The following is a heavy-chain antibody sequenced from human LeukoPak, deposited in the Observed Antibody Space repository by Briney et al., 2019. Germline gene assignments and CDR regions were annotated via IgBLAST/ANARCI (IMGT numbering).Heavy chain of an antibody. V-gene: IGHV4-34*01. J-gene: IGHJ4*02. CDR1: GGSFSGYY. D-gene: IGHD2-2*01. CDR3: ARRSTSFVLDY. Sequence: SETLSLTCAVYGGSFSGYYWSWIRQPPGKGLEWIGEINHSGSTNYNPSLKSRVTISVDKSKNQFSLKLSSVTAADTAVYYCARRSTSFVLDYWGQGTLVTVSS. CDR2: INHSGST.